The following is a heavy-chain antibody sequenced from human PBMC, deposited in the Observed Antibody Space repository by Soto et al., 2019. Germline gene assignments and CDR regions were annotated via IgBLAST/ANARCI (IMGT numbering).Heavy chain of an antibody. CDR1: GGTLNNYA. D-gene: IGHD3-22*01. CDR3: AKEIYDSSGYHFDC. Sequence: SVQVSCKASGGTLNNYAINWLRQAPGQGLEWMGGILPVYAPPDYAQKFQGRVSITADHSTSTVYMELSRLKSDDTAIYYCAKEIYDSSGYHFDCWGQGTLVTVSS. CDR2: ILPVYAPP. V-gene: IGHV1-69*13. J-gene: IGHJ4*02.